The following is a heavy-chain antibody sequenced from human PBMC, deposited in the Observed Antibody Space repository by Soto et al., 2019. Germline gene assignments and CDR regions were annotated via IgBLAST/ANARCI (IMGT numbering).Heavy chain of an antibody. CDR1: GFTFGGYA. CDR2: ISFDASNK. V-gene: IGHV3-30-3*01. Sequence: PGGSLRLSCAASGFTFGGYAMHWVRQAPGTGLEWVALISFDASNKYYADSVKGRFTISRDNSKNTLYLQMNSLRAEDTAVYYCASALGGAKYYWGQGALVPISS. J-gene: IGHJ4*02. D-gene: IGHD1-26*01. CDR3: ASALGGAKYY.